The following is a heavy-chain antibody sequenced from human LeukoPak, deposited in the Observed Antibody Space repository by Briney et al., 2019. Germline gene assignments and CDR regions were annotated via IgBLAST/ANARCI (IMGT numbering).Heavy chain of an antibody. V-gene: IGHV4-59*01. D-gene: IGHD4-17*01. J-gene: IGHJ4*02. CDR2: IYYSGST. CDR3: ARGAYGDPTSFDY. Sequence: SETLSLTCTVSGGSISSYYWSWIRQPPGKGLEWIGYIYYSGSTNYNPSLKSRVTISVNTSKNQFSLKLSSVTAADTAVYYCARGAYGDPTSFDYWGQGTLVTVSS. CDR1: GGSISSYY.